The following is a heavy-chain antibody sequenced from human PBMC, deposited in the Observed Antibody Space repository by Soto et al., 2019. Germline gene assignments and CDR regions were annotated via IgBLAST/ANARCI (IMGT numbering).Heavy chain of an antibody. CDR1: GGSISSGGYS. CDR2: IYHSGST. D-gene: IGHD3-3*01. J-gene: IGHJ4*02. V-gene: IGHV4-30-2*01. Sequence: PSETLSLTCAVSGGSISSGGYSWSWIRQPLGKGLEWIGYIYHSGSTYYNPSLKGRVTISVDRSKHQFSLKLSSVTAADTAVYYCARAYDFWSGYYFGYWGQGSLVTVFS. CDR3: ARAYDFWSGYYFGY.